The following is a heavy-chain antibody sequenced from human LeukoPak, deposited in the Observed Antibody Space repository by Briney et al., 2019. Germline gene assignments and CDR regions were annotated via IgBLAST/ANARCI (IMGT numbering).Heavy chain of an antibody. CDR3: AGEVASSSWAYYFDY. CDR2: ISSSSSYI. V-gene: IGHV3-21*01. J-gene: IGHJ4*02. CDR1: GFTFSSYS. D-gene: IGHD6-13*01. Sequence: GGSLRLSCAASGFTFSSYSMNWVRQAPGKGLEWVSSISSSSSYIYYADSVKGRFTISRDNAKNSLYLQMNSLRAEDTAVYYCAGEVASSSWAYYFDYWGQGTLVTVSS.